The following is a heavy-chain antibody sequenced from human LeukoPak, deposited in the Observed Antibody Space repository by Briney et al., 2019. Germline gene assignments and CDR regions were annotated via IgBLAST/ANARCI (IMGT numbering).Heavy chain of an antibody. V-gene: IGHV3-30*18. CDR1: GFTFSSYG. D-gene: IGHD3-10*01. J-gene: IGHJ4*02. Sequence: GGSLRLSCAASGFTFSSYGMHWVRQAPGKGLEWVAVISYDGSNKYYADSVKGRFTISRDTSKNTLYLQTNSLRAEDTAVYYCAKVRFGELLNYFDYWGQGTLVTVSS. CDR2: ISYDGSNK. CDR3: AKVRFGELLNYFDY.